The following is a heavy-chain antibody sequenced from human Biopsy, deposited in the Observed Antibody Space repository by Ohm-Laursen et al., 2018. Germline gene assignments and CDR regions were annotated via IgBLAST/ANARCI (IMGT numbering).Heavy chain of an antibody. J-gene: IGHJ4*02. CDR2: VWYDGSNK. V-gene: IGHV3-33*06. CDR1: GFTFSSYG. D-gene: IGHD2-8*01. Sequence: SLRLSCSASGFTFSSYGMHWVRQAPGKGLEWVAAVWYDGSNKNYADSVKGRFTISRDNSKNTLYLQMNSLRGEDTAVYYCAKCMTGGSNYYFHHCGQGTLVTVSS. CDR3: AKCMTGGSNYYFHH.